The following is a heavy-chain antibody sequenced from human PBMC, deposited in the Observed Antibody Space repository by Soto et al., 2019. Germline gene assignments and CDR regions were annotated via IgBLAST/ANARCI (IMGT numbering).Heavy chain of an antibody. V-gene: IGHV1-69*13. CDR2: IIPIFGTA. J-gene: IGHJ6*02. CDR3: ATVLHLWFSYDSYYYGLDF. Sequence: SVKVSCKAAGGTFSSYAISWVRQAPGQGLEWMGGIIPIFGTANYAQKFQGRVTITADESTSTAYMELSSLRSEDTAVYYCATVLHLWFSYDSYYYGLDFPAQRTTVPVSS. CDR1: GGTFSSYA. D-gene: IGHD5-18*01.